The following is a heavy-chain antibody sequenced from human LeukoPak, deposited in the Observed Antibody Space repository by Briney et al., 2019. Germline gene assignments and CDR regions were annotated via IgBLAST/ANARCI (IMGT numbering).Heavy chain of an antibody. CDR2: IWYDGSNK. Sequence: QAGGSLRLSCAASGFTFSSYGMHWVRQAPGKGLEWVAVIWYDGSNKYYADSVKGRFTISRDNPKNTLYLQMNTLRAQDPAVYYCARTSSGYRDYWGQGTLVTVSS. J-gene: IGHJ4*02. CDR1: GFTFSSYG. D-gene: IGHD3-22*01. CDR3: ARTSSGYRDY. V-gene: IGHV3-33*01.